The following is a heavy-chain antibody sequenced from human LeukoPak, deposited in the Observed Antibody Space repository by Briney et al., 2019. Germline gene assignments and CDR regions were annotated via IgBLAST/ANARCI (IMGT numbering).Heavy chain of an antibody. V-gene: IGHV1-69*04. CDR2: IIPILGIA. Sequence: SSVTVSCKASGGTFSSYTISWVRQAPGQGLEWMGRIIPILGIANYAQKFQGRVTITADKSTSTAHMELSSLRSEDTAVYYCARDDRYYYDSSGYYFGWGQGTLVTVSS. CDR3: ARDDRYYYDSSGYYFG. CDR1: GGTFSSYT. D-gene: IGHD3-22*01. J-gene: IGHJ4*02.